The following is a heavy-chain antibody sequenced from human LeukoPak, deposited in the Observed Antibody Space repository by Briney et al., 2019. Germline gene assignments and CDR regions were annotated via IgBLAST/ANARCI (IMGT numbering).Heavy chain of an antibody. CDR2: IKQDRSEK. CDR1: GFTFSSYW. D-gene: IGHD3-10*01. V-gene: IGHV3-7*01. CDR3: ARVGIWFGELLQIYYYGMDV. J-gene: IGHJ6*02. Sequence: GGSLRLSCAASGFTFSSYWMSWVRQAPGKGLEWVANIKQDRSEKYYVDSVKGRFTISRDNAKNSLYLQMNSLRAEDTAVYYCARVGIWFGELLQIYYYGMDVWGQGTTVTVSS.